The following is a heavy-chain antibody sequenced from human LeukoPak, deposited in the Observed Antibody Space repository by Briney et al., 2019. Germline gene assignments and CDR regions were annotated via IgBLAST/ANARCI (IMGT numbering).Heavy chain of an antibody. CDR3: ARGTVVTVSPYYYYGMDV. Sequence: ASVKVSCKASGYTFTSYAMNWVRQAPGQGLEWMGWINTNTGNPTYAQGFTGRFVFSLDTPVSTAYLQISSLKAEDTAVYYCARGTVVTVSPYYYYGMDVWGQGTTVTVSS. CDR1: GYTFTSYA. V-gene: IGHV7-4-1*02. J-gene: IGHJ6*02. D-gene: IGHD2-21*02. CDR2: INTNTGNP.